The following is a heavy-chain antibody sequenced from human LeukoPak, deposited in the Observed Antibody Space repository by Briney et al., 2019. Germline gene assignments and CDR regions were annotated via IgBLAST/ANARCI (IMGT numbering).Heavy chain of an antibody. V-gene: IGHV3-66*01. CDR3: ARVRSVDDTSGTALDS. CDR2: IYSGGST. Sequence: GGSLRLSCAASGFTVSSNYMSWVRQAPGKGLEWVSVIYSGGSTYYADSVKGRFTISRDNSKYTLYLQMNSLRAEDTAVYYCARVRSVDDTSGTALDSWGQGTLVTVSS. J-gene: IGHJ4*02. D-gene: IGHD3-22*01. CDR1: GFTVSSNY.